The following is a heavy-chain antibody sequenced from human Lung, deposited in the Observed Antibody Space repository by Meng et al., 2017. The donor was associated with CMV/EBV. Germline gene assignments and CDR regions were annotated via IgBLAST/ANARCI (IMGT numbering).Heavy chain of an antibody. Sequence: EXXRLSCAVYGGSFSGYCWSWIRQPPGKGLEWIGEINHSGTTNYNPSLESRVTISVDTSKNQFSLKLSSVTAADTAVYYCARCFRGGGTQRRFGVFRSSYFFDYWGLGTLVTVSS. D-gene: IGHD3-3*01. J-gene: IGHJ4*02. CDR2: INHSGTT. CDR3: ARCFRGGGTQRRFGVFRSSYFFDY. CDR1: GGSFSGYC. V-gene: IGHV4-34*01.